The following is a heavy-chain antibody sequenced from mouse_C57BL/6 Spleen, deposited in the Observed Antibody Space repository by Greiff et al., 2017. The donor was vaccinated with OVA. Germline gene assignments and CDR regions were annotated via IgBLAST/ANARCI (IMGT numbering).Heavy chain of an antibody. J-gene: IGHJ3*01. Sequence: QVQLKQPGAELVKPGASVKLSCKASGYTFTSYWMHWVKQRPGRGLEWIGRIDPNSGGNKYNEKFKSKATLTVDKPSSTAYMQLSSLTSEDSAVYYCARSDYGSSLFAYWGQGTLVTVSA. CDR2: IDPNSGGN. V-gene: IGHV1-72*01. D-gene: IGHD1-1*01. CDR1: GYTFTSYW. CDR3: ARSDYGSSLFAY.